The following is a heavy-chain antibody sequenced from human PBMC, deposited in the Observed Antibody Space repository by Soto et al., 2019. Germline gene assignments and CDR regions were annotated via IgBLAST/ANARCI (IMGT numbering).Heavy chain of an antibody. Sequence: SLRLSCAASGFTFSSYWMHWVRQAPGKGLVWVSRINSDGSSTSYADSVKGRFTISRDNAKNTLYLQMNSLRAEDTAVYYCARDELERRRYYYYMDVWGKGTTVTVS. V-gene: IGHV3-74*01. J-gene: IGHJ6*03. CDR3: ARDELERRRYYYYMDV. D-gene: IGHD1-1*01. CDR1: GFTFSSYW. CDR2: INSDGSST.